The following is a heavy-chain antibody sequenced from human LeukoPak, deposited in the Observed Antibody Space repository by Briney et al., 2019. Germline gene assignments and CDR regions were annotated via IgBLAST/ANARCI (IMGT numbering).Heavy chain of an antibody. V-gene: IGHV3-7*01. CDR1: GFAFSTYW. J-gene: IGHJ3*02. CDR3: SINGGTYRPHALDI. D-gene: IGHD1-26*01. Sequence: GGSLRLSCVASGFAFSTYWMSWVREAPGKGLEWVANIKQDGSERYSVDSVKGRFTISRDNAKNSLYLQMNSLGPEDTAVYYCSINGGTYRPHALDIWGHGTMVSVSS. CDR2: IKQDGSER.